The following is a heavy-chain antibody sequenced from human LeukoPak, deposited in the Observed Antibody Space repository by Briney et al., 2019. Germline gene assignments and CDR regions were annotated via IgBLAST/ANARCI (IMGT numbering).Heavy chain of an antibody. J-gene: IGHJ6*03. Sequence: GSLRLSCAASGFTFSSYSMSWVRQAPGEGLEWVSSISSSSSYIYYADSVKGRFTISRDNAKNSLYLQMNSLRAEDTAVYYCARGRLAFYYYYMDVWGKGTTVTVSS. V-gene: IGHV3-21*01. CDR1: GFTFSSYS. CDR2: ISSSSSYI. CDR3: ARGRLAFYYYYMDV.